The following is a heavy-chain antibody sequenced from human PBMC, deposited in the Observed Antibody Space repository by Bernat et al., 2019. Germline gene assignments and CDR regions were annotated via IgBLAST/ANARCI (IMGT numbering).Heavy chain of an antibody. CDR1: GGSISGYY. CDR3: ARHGLGRKGNWHFDL. Sequence: QVQLQESGPGLVKPSETLSLTCTVSGGSISGYYWSWIRQPPGTGLEGVGNIYYSGGTKYNPSLKSRVTISVDTSKNQFSLKLSSVTAADTAVYYCARHGLGRKGNWHFDLWGRGTLVTVS. CDR2: IYYSGGT. D-gene: IGHD6-19*01. J-gene: IGHJ2*01. V-gene: IGHV4-59*08.